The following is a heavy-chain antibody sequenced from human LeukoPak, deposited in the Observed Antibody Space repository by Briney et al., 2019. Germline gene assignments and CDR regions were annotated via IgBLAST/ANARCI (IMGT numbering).Heavy chain of an antibody. Sequence: GGSRRLSCAASRFTFSSYEMHWVRQAPGQGLEWVSYISSSGSTIYYADSVKGRFTISRDNARNSLYLQMNTLRAEDTAVYYCARERDSSGYSFDYWGQGTLVTVSS. CDR1: RFTFSSYE. J-gene: IGHJ4*02. CDR2: ISSSGSTI. V-gene: IGHV3-48*03. CDR3: ARERDSSGYSFDY. D-gene: IGHD3-22*01.